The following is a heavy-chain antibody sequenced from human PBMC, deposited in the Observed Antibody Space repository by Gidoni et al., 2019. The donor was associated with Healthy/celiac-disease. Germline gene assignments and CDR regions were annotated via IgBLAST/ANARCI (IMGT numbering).Heavy chain of an antibody. D-gene: IGHD1-7*01. J-gene: IGHJ5*02. CDR3: ARSHQLTGTTLRYWFDP. CDR1: GGSISSSSYY. Sequence: QLQLQESGPGLVKPSETLSHTCTVSGGSISSSSYYWGWLRQPPGKGLECIGSIYYSGSTYYNPSLKSRVTISVDTSKNQFSLKLSSVTAADTAVYYCARSHQLTGTTLRYWFDPWGQGTLVTVSS. CDR2: IYYSGST. V-gene: IGHV4-39*01.